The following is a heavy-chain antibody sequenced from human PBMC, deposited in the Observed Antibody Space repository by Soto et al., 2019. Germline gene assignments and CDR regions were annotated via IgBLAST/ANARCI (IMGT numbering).Heavy chain of an antibody. D-gene: IGHD7-27*01. CDR1: GGSFNGYY. V-gene: IGHV4-34*01. CDR3: AIDTWGHYFSYGMDV. CDR2: INHSGST. Sequence: QLQLQQWGAGLLKPSETLSLTCAVYGGSFNGYYWSWIRQPPGNGLAWIGYINHSGSTNYNPSLKSRVTIAVYTSKNQLSLKLKKVTTADTAVYYGAIDTWGHYFSYGMDVWCQGPTVTVSS. J-gene: IGHJ6*02.